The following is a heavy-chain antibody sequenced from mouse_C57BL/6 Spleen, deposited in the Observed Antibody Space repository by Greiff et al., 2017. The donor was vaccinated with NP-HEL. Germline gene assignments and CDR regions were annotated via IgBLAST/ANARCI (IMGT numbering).Heavy chain of an antibody. V-gene: IGHV3-1*01. CDR2: ISYSGST. D-gene: IGHD2-12*01. CDR1: GYSITSGYD. Sequence: DVKLVESGPGMVKPSQSLSLTCTVTGYSITSGYDWHWIRHFPGNKLEWMGYISYSGSTNYNPSLKSRISITHDTSKNHFFLKLNSVTTEDTATYYCARRSYQWYFDYWGQGTTLTVSS. CDR3: ARRSYQWYFDY. J-gene: IGHJ2*01.